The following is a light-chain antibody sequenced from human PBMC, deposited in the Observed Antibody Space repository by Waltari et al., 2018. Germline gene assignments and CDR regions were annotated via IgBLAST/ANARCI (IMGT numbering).Light chain of an antibody. CDR3: QQYNNWPRT. Sequence: EIVMTQSPATLSVSPGERHTLSCRASQSVSSNLAWYQQKPGQAPRLLIYGASTRATGIPARFSGSGSGTEFTLTISSLQSEDFAVYYCQQYNNWPRTFGQGTKVEIK. J-gene: IGKJ1*01. V-gene: IGKV3-15*01. CDR2: GAS. CDR1: QSVSSN.